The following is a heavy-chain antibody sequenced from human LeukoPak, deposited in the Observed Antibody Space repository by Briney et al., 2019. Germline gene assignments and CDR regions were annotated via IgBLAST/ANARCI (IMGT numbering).Heavy chain of an antibody. CDR3: ARNYTGEGFDY. D-gene: IGHD2-2*02. Sequence: GASVKFSCKASGYTFTNYGISWVRQAPGQGLEWMGWISAYNGNTNYAQKLQGRITMATDTSTCTAYMALRSLRSDDTAIYYCARNYTGEGFDYWGQGTLVTVSS. CDR1: GYTFTNYG. J-gene: IGHJ4*02. CDR2: ISAYNGNT. V-gene: IGHV1-18*01.